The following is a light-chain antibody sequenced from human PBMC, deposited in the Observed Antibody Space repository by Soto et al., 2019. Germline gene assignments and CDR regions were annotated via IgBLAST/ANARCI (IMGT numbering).Light chain of an antibody. CDR3: QQYGSSGT. J-gene: IGKJ1*01. Sequence: IVLTQSPGTLSLSPGERATLYCRASQSVSNNYLAWYQQKPGQALRLLIYGASNRATGIPDRFSGSGSGTDFTLAISRLEPEDFAVYYCQQYGSSGTFGQGTKVDIK. CDR1: QSVSNNY. V-gene: IGKV3-20*01. CDR2: GAS.